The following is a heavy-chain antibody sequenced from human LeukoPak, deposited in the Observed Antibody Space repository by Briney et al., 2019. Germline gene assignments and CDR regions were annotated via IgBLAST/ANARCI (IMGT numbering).Heavy chain of an antibody. CDR1: RGSISNSGYY. V-gene: IGHV4-39*07. CDR2: IYYSGST. D-gene: IGHD3-22*01. J-gene: IGHJ3*02. CDR3: ARVPDSSGYYYGAFDI. Sequence: SETLSLTCTVSRGSISNSGYYWGWIRQPPGKGLEWIGSIYYSGSTYYNPSLKSRVTISVDTSKNQFSLKLSSVTAADTAVYYCARVPDSSGYYYGAFDIWGQGTMVTVSS.